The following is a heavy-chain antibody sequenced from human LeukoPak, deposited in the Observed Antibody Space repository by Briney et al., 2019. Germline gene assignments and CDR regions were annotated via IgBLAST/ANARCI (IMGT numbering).Heavy chain of an antibody. D-gene: IGHD3-3*01. J-gene: IGHJ6*02. CDR3: AEDSAIFGFYGMDV. CDR2: ISSGSSTI. CDR1: GFTFSSYS. Sequence: GGSLRLSCAASGFTFSSYSMNWVRQAPGKGLEWVSYISSGSSTIYYADSVKGRFTISRDNAKNSLYLQMNSLRDEETAVYYCAEDSAIFGFYGMDVWGQGTTVTVSS. V-gene: IGHV3-48*02.